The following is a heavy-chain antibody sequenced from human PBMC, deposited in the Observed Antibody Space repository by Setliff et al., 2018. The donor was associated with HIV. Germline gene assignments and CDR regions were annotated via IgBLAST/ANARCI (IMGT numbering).Heavy chain of an antibody. CDR2: IHYSGIV. Sequence: PSETLSLTCTVSGGSMRNFYWSWIRQAPGGRLEWIGHIHYSGIVNYSPSLGSRLTISAQTSKNHFSLILRSVTAADTALYFCARVDKDSSVFAASGPKYFDPWSHGTLVTVSS. J-gene: IGHJ5*02. CDR1: GGSMRNFY. D-gene: IGHD2-15*01. CDR3: ARVDKDSSVFAASGPKYFDP. V-gene: IGHV4-59*01.